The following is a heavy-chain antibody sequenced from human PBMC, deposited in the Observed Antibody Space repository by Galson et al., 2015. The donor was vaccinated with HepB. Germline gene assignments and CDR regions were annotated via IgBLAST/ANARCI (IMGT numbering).Heavy chain of an antibody. D-gene: IGHD5-24*01. Sequence: SVKVSCKASGSTFTSYDINWVRQATGQGLEWMGWMNPKSGNTGYAQKFQGRVTMTRNTSTSTAYMELSSLRSEDTAVYYCARARGWLELPYWGQGTLVTVSS. CDR3: ARARGWLELPY. CDR2: MNPKSGNT. J-gene: IGHJ4*02. CDR1: GSTFTSYD. V-gene: IGHV1-8*01.